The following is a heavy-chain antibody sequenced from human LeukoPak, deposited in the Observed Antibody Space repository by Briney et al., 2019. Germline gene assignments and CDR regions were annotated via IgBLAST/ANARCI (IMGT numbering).Heavy chain of an antibody. V-gene: IGHV3-23*01. CDR3: AKGAVGATTGWFDP. Sequence: GGSLRLSCAASGFTFSSYAMSWVRHDPGKGLEWVSALSGSGGSTYYADSVKGRFTISRDNSKKTLYLQMNSLRAEDTAVYYCAKGAVGATTGWFDPWGKGTLVTVSS. CDR2: LSGSGGST. J-gene: IGHJ5*02. D-gene: IGHD1-26*01. CDR1: GFTFSSYA.